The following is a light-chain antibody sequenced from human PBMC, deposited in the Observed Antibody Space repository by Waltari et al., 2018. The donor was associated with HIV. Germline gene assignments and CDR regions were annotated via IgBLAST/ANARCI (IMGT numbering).Light chain of an antibody. V-gene: IGLV2-23*02. CDR1: SSDVAGYNI. CDR2: EVS. Sequence: QSALTQPDSVYGSPGQSITISCTGTSSDVAGYNIVSWYQQHPGKAPKLMIYEVSKRPSGVSKRFSGSKSGNTASLTISGLQAEDEAYYYCCAYAGSTTYVIFGGGTKLTVL. J-gene: IGLJ2*01. CDR3: CAYAGSTTYVI.